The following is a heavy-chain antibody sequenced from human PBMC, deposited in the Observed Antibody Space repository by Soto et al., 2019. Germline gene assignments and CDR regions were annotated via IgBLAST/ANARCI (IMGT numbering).Heavy chain of an antibody. CDR1: GGTFSSYA. D-gene: IGHD6-6*01. Sequence: AVKVSCKASGGTFSSYAISWVRQAPGQGLEWMGGIIPIFGTANYAQKFQGRVTITADESTSTAYMELSSLRSEDTAVYYCARVPSRQLAASYYYYYYGMDVWGQGTTVTVSS. CDR2: IIPIFGTA. J-gene: IGHJ6*02. V-gene: IGHV1-69*13. CDR3: ARVPSRQLAASYYYYYYGMDV.